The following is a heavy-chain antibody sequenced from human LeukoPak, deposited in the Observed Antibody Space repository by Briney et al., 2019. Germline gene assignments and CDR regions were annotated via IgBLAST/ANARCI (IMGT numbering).Heavy chain of an antibody. V-gene: IGHV4-59*08. D-gene: IGHD3-22*01. Sequence: SETLSLTCTVSGGSISSYYWSWIRQPPGKGLEWIGYIYYSGSTNYNPSLKSRVTISVDTSKNQFSLKLSSVTAADTAVYYCARQVVYYYDSSGYSDAFDIWGQGTMVTVSS. J-gene: IGHJ3*02. CDR1: GGSISSYY. CDR2: IYYSGST. CDR3: ARQVVYYYDSSGYSDAFDI.